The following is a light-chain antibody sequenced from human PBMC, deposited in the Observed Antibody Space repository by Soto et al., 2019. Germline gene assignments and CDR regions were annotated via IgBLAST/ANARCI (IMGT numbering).Light chain of an antibody. CDR2: EVS. V-gene: IGKV2-29*01. J-gene: IGKJ4*01. Sequence: DIVMTQTPASLSVTPGQSASISCKSSQSLLNSDGKTYLYWYLQKAGQPPQLLIFEVSTRFSGVSGRFSGSGSGTDCTLKISRVEAEDVGTYYWVQGIHLRVTFGGGTKV. CDR3: VQGIHLRVT. CDR1: QSLLNSDGKTY.